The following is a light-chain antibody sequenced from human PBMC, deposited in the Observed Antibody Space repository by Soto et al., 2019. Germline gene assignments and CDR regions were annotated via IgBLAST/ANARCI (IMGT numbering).Light chain of an antibody. J-gene: IGKJ2*01. CDR2: DAS. Sequence: DIQMTQSPSTLSAPEGARVTITCRASRSINNWLAWYQQKPGIGPKLLIYDASSLQSGVPSRFSGSGSGTEFTLTISSLQPDDFATYYCQQYYSYYTFGQGTKLEIK. CDR1: RSINNW. V-gene: IGKV1-5*01. CDR3: QQYYSYYT.